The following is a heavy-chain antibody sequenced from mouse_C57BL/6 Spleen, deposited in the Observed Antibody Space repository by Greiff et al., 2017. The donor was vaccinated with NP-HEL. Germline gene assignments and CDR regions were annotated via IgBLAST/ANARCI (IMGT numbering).Heavy chain of an antibody. V-gene: IGHV5-9*01. J-gene: IGHJ3*01. CDR2: ISGGGGNT. CDR1: GFTFSSYT. D-gene: IGHD3-3*01. Sequence: EVKLEESGGGLVKPGGSLKLSCAASGFTFSSYTMSWVRQTPEKRLEWVATISGGGGNTYYPDSVKGRFTISRDNAKNTLYLQMSSLRSEDTALYYCARHEEGRGFAYWGQGTLVTVSA. CDR3: ARHEEGRGFAY.